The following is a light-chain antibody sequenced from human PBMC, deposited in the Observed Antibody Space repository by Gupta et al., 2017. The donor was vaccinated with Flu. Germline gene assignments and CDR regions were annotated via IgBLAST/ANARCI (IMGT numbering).Light chain of an antibody. J-gene: IGKJ4*01. Sequence: EIVMTQSPATLSVSPGERATLSCRASQSVSSNLDWYQQKPGQAPRLLIYGASTRATGIPARFSGSGSGTEFTLTISSLQSEDFAVYYCQQYNNWPPLTFGGGTTVEIK. CDR3: QQYNNWPPLT. CDR1: QSVSSN. CDR2: GAS. V-gene: IGKV3-15*01.